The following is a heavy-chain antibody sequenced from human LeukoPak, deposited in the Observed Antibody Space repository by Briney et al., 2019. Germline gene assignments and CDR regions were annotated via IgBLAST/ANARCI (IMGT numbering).Heavy chain of an antibody. V-gene: IGHV3-7*04. Sequence: GGSVRLSCASSGFTFRNFWMSWVRQAAGKGLEWVANIKPDGSEKYYVDSVKGRFTISRDNAKNSLYLQMNSQRAEDTAVYYCAKGISTDSWGQGTLVTVSS. CDR1: GFTFRNFW. D-gene: IGHD5/OR15-5a*01. CDR3: AKGISTDS. J-gene: IGHJ4*02. CDR2: IKPDGSEK.